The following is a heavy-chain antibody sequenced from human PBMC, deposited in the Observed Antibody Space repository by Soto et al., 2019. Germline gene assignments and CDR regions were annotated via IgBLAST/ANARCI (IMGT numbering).Heavy chain of an antibody. V-gene: IGHV3-7*02. CDR3: ASPGASYRYLDF. D-gene: IGHD1-26*01. CDR2: MNQDGSEK. Sequence: EVQLVESGGGLVQPGGSLRLSCVASGFTFTGYRMTWVRQAPGKGLEWVANMNQDGSEKYYVDSVKGRFTISRDNAENSLYLEMSRLRAEDTAVYYCASPGASYRYLDFWGQGTLVTVSS. J-gene: IGHJ4*02. CDR1: GFTFTGYR.